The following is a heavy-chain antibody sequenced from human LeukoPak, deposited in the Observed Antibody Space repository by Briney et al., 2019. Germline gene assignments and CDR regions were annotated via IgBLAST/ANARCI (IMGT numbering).Heavy chain of an antibody. V-gene: IGHV4-59*01. CDR3: ARVQRPLDGADY. J-gene: IGHJ4*02. CDR2: IYYSEST. Sequence: PSETLSLACTVSGGSISSYYWSWVRQPPGKGLEWIGYIYYSESTYYNPSHKSRVTISVDTSKNLFSLKLSSVTAADTAVYYCARVQRPLDGADYWGQGTLVTVSS. D-gene: IGHD1-1*01. CDR1: GGSISSYY.